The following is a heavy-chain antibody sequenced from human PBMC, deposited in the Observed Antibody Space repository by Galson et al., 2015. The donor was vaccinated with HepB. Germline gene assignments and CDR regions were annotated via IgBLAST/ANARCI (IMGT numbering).Heavy chain of an antibody. Sequence: CTVSGGSISSGSYYWSWIRQPAGKGLEWIGRIYTSGSTNYNPSLKSRVTTSVDTSKNQFSLKLSSVTAADTAVYYCARASLSYDFWSGYYRGDYYYYMDVWGKGTTVTVSS. CDR2: IYTSGST. CDR1: GGSISSGSYY. J-gene: IGHJ6*03. CDR3: ARASLSYDFWSGYYRGDYYYYMDV. D-gene: IGHD3-3*01. V-gene: IGHV4-61*02.